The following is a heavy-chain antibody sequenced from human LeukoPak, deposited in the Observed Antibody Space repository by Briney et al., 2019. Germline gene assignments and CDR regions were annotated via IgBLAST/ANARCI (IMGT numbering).Heavy chain of an antibody. D-gene: IGHD3-22*01. CDR3: AKRSYSSHWYYYYGMDV. Sequence: GGSLRLSCVASGFTFSSTTMGWVRQAPGRGLEWVSAISGSGNTAYYADSVKGRFTISRDNSKNTLYLRMNSLRAEDTAVYYCAKRSYSSHWYYYYGMDVWGQGTTVTVSS. CDR2: ISGSGNTA. CDR1: GFTFSSTT. J-gene: IGHJ6*02. V-gene: IGHV3-23*01.